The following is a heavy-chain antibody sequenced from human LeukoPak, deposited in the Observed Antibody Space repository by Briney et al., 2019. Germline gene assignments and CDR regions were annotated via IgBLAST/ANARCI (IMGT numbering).Heavy chain of an antibody. CDR3: ARVPQYYYDSSGYWN. J-gene: IGHJ4*02. D-gene: IGHD3-22*01. CDR1: GFTFSDHY. CDR2: SRNKPNGDIT. V-gene: IGHV3-72*01. Sequence: GGSLRLSCVGFGFTFSDHYMDWVRQAPGKGLEWVIRSRNKPNGDITEYATSLKGRFTISRDDSGGSMYLQLSSLRTEDTAVYYCARVPQYYYDSSGYWNWGQGTLVTVSS.